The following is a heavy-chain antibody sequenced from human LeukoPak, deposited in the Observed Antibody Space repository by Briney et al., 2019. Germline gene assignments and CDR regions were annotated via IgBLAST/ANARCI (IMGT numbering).Heavy chain of an antibody. CDR2: TNPDSGGT. CDR3: ARGDYESDGNWFDP. J-gene: IGHJ5*02. Sequence: ASVKVSCKASGYTFTGYYMHWVRQAPGQGLEWMGWTNPDSGGTNYAQKFQGRVTMTRDTSISTAYMELSRLRSDDTAVYYCARGDYESDGNWFDPWGQGTLVTVSS. CDR1: GYTFTGYY. D-gene: IGHD4-17*01. V-gene: IGHV1-2*02.